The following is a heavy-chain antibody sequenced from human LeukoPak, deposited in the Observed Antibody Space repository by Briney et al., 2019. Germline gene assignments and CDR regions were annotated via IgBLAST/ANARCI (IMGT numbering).Heavy chain of an antibody. J-gene: IGHJ6*03. Sequence: ASVKVSCKASGYTFTSYGISWVRQAPGQGLEWMGWISAYNGNTNYAQKLQGRVTMTTDTSTSTAYMELRSLRSDDTAVYYCARPYHDFWNGYYSYYYMDVWGKGTRVTVSS. V-gene: IGHV1-18*01. CDR3: ARPYHDFWNGYYSYYYMDV. D-gene: IGHD3-3*01. CDR1: GYTFTSYG. CDR2: ISAYNGNT.